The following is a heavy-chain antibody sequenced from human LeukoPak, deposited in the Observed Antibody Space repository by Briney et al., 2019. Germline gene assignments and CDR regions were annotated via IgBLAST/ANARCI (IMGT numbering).Heavy chain of an antibody. D-gene: IGHD1-1*01. CDR3: ARAPRYNWNDGSAFDF. J-gene: IGHJ3*01. CDR2: ISAYNGNT. Sequence: ASVKVSCKASGYTFTSYDINWVRQATGQGLEWMGWISAYNGNTNYAQNLQGRVTMTTDTSTSTAYMELRSLRSDDTAIFYCARAPRYNWNDGSAFDFWGQGTMVTVSS. CDR1: GYTFTSYD. V-gene: IGHV1-18*01.